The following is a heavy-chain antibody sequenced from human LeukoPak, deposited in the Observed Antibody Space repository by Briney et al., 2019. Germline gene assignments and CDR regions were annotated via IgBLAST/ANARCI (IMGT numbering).Heavy chain of an antibody. Sequence: GGSLGLSCAASGFTFSSYWMSWVRQAPGKGLEWVVNIKQDGSEKYYVDSVKGRFTISRDNAKNSLYLQMNSLRAEDTAVYYCARDVQYGDYADLGALYYYYGMDVWGQGTTVTVSS. CDR3: ARDVQYGDYADLGALYYYYGMDV. CDR2: IKQDGSEK. CDR1: GFTFSSYW. D-gene: IGHD4-17*01. V-gene: IGHV3-7*01. J-gene: IGHJ6*02.